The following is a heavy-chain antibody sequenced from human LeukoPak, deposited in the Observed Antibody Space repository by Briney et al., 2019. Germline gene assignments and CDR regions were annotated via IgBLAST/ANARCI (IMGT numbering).Heavy chain of an antibody. CDR3: AALGPTITDY. CDR1: GFTFSSYA. Sequence: GGSLRLSCAASGFTFSSYAMHWVRQAPGKGLEWVAVISYDGSNKYYADSVKGRFTVSRDNSKNTLYLQMNSLRAEDTAVYYCAALGPTITDYWGQGTLVTVSS. J-gene: IGHJ4*02. CDR2: ISYDGSNK. V-gene: IGHV3-30*04. D-gene: IGHD4-11*01.